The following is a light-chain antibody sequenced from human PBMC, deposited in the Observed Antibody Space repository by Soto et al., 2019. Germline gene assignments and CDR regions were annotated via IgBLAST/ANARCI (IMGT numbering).Light chain of an antibody. J-gene: IGLJ2*01. CDR2: GNS. CDR3: QSYDSSLRVV. CDR1: SSNIGAGYD. V-gene: IGLV1-40*01. Sequence: AVVTQPPSVSGAPGQRVTISCTGSSSNIGAGYDVHWYQQLPGTAPKLLIYGNSNRPSGVPDRFSGSKSGTSASLAITCLQAEDEADYYCQSYDSSLRVVFGGGTKLTVL.